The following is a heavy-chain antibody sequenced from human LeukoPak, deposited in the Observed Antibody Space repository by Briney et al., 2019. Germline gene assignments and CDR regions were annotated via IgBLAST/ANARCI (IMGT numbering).Heavy chain of an antibody. CDR1: GGSINSSSYY. V-gene: IGHV4-39*01. CDR2: IYYSGST. CDR3: ARLHPDDAFDI. Sequence: SETLSLTCTVSGGSINSSSYYWAWIRQPPGKGLEWIGSIYYSGSTDYNPSLKSRVTKSVDTSKNQFSLKLSFVSAADTAVYYCARLHPDDAFDIWGQGTLVTVSS. J-gene: IGHJ3*02.